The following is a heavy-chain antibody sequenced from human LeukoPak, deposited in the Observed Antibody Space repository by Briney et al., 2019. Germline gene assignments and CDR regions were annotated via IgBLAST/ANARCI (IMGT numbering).Heavy chain of an antibody. J-gene: IGHJ4*02. CDR1: GFTFTTYG. Sequence: GGSLRLSCAASGFTFTTYGMHRVRQAPGKGIEWVSFIRYDGSNKYYIDSVKGRFTTSRDNSKNTLYLQMNSLRVEDTAVYYCARNWNNYFDYWGQGTLVTVSA. V-gene: IGHV3-30*02. D-gene: IGHD1/OR15-1a*01. CDR3: ARNWNNYFDY. CDR2: IRYDGSNK.